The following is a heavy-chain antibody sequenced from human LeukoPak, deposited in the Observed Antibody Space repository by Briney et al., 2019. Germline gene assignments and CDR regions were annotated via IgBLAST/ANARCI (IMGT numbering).Heavy chain of an antibody. CDR2: IYTSGST. CDR3: ARDRSLRYFDWSYWYFDL. J-gene: IGHJ2*01. CDR1: GGSISSYY. D-gene: IGHD3-9*01. V-gene: IGHV4-4*07. Sequence: SETLSLTCTVSGGSISSYYWSWIRQPAGKGLEWIGRIYTSGSTNYSPSLKSRVTMSVDTSKNQFSLKLSSVTAADTAVYHCARDRSLRYFDWSYWYFDLWGRGTLVTVSS.